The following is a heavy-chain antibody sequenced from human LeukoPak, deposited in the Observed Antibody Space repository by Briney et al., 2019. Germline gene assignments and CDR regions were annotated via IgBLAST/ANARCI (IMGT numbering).Heavy chain of an antibody. J-gene: IGHJ4*02. CDR2: IIPIFGTA. D-gene: IGHD3-16*01. V-gene: IGHV1-69*13. CDR1: GGTFSSYA. CDR3: ARVRYRLAETYIDY. Sequence: ASVRVSCKASGGTFSSYAISWVRQAPGQGLEWMGGIIPIFGTANYAQKFQGRVTITADQSTSTDYLELSSLRSEDTAMYYCARVRYRLAETYIDYWGQGTLVTVSS.